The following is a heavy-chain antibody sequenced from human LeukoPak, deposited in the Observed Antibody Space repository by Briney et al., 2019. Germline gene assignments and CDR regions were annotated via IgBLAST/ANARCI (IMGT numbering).Heavy chain of an antibody. CDR3: AHRGAAAYSYGPPLDY. CDR1: GFSLSTSGVG. Sequence: SGPTLVNRTQTLTLTCTFSGFSLSTSGVGVGWIRQPPGKALEWLALIYWDDDKRYSPSLKSRLTITKDTSKNQVVLTMTNMDPVDTATYYCAHRGAAAYSYGPPLDYWGQGTLVTVSS. D-gene: IGHD5-18*01. CDR2: IYWDDDK. J-gene: IGHJ4*02. V-gene: IGHV2-5*02.